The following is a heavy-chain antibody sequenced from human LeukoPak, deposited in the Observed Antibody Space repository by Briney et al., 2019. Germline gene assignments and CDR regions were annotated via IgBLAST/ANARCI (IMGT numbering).Heavy chain of an antibody. CDR3: ARGGVLLWFGELLFNWFDP. V-gene: IGHV4-30-4*01. CDR2: IYYSGST. D-gene: IGHD3-10*01. Sequence: PSETLSLTCAVYGGSFSDYYWSWIRQPPGKGLEWIGYIYYSGSTYYNPSLKSRVTISVDTSKNQFSLKLSSVTAADTAVYYCARGGVLLWFGELLFNWFDPWGQGTLVTVSS. J-gene: IGHJ5*02. CDR1: GGSFSDYY.